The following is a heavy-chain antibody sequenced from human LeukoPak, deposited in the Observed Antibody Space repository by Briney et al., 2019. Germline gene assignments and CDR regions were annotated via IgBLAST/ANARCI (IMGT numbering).Heavy chain of an antibody. CDR3: ASGVVPAATVDY. CDR1: GFTFSSYS. CDR2: ISSSSSYI. V-gene: IGHV3-21*01. J-gene: IGHJ4*02. D-gene: IGHD2-2*01. Sequence: GRSLRLSCAASGFTFSSYSMNWVRQAPGKGLEWVSSISSSSSYIYYADSVKGRFTISRDNAKNSLYLQMNSLRAEDTAVYYCASGVVPAATVDYWGQGTLVTVSS.